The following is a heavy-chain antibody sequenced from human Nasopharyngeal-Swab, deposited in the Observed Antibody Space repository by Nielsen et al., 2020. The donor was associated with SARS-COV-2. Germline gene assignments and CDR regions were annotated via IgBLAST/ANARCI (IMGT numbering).Heavy chain of an antibody. CDR2: AYSGEST. Sequence: ETLSLTCTVSGGSVSSNVYYWGWIRQSPGKGLEWIGHAYSGESTYYNPSLKSRATISVDSSKKQFSLKLTSVTAADTAVYYCARGHCCDNRGYYYFDYWGQGTLVTASS. J-gene: IGHJ4*02. V-gene: IGHV4-39*07. CDR1: GGSVSSNVYY. CDR3: ARGHCCDNRGYYYFDY. D-gene: IGHD3-22*01.